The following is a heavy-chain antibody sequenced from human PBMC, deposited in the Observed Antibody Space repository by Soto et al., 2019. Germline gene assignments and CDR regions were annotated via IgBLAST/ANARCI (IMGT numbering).Heavy chain of an antibody. V-gene: IGHV1-69*13. J-gene: IGHJ6*02. CDR2: IIPIFGTA. CDR1: GGTFSSYA. D-gene: IGHD2-2*01. CDR3: ARIQLVPAAIFYYYGMDV. Sequence: SVKVSCKASGGTFSSYAISWVRQAPGQGLEWMGGIIPIFGTANYAQKFQGRVTITADESTSTAYMELNSLRAEDTAVYYCARIQLVPAAIFYYYGMDVWGQGTTVTVSS.